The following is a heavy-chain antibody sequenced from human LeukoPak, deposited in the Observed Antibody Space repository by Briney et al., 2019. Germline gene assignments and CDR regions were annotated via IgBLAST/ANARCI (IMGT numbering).Heavy chain of an antibody. CDR3: ARVRYCSSTSCYNWFDP. CDR1: GFTFSSYW. D-gene: IGHD2-2*01. Sequence: GGSLRLSCAAPGFTFSSYWMHWVRKAQGKGLVWFSRINGVGSSTSYADSVKGRFTISRDNAKNTLYLQMSSLRAEDTAVYYCARVRYCSSTSCYNWFDPWGQGTLVTVSS. J-gene: IGHJ5*02. CDR2: INGVGSST. V-gene: IGHV3-74*01.